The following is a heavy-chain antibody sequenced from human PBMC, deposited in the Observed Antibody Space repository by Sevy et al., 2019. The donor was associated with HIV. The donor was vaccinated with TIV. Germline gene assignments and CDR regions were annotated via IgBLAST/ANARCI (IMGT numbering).Heavy chain of an antibody. D-gene: IGHD1-26*01. CDR3: ARKSTSYSHFDY. V-gene: IGHV3-13*01. J-gene: IGHJ4*02. CDR2: FGIAGDT. CDR1: GFTFSFYD. Sequence: GGSLRLSCAASGFTFSFYDMHWVRLATGKGLEWVSGFGIAGDTYYAGSVKGRFTISRDNAKNSLYLQMNSLRAGDTAVYYCARKSTSYSHFDYWGQGTLVTVSS.